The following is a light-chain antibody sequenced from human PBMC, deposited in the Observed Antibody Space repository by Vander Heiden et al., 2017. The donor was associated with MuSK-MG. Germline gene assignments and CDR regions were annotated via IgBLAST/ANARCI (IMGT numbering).Light chain of an antibody. J-gene: IGLJ2*01. V-gene: IGLV2-14*03. CDR2: DVN. Sequence: QSALTQPASVSGSPGQSITISCTGTRSDVGTHNSVSWYQQHPGKAPKLIIYDVNLRPSGVSPRFSGSKSGITASLTISGLQPEDEADYYCNAYRFNSVVFGGGTKLTVL. CDR3: NAYRFNSVV. CDR1: RSDVGTHNS.